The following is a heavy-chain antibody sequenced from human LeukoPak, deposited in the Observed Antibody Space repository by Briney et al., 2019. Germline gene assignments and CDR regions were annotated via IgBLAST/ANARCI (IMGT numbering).Heavy chain of an antibody. J-gene: IGHJ5*02. D-gene: IGHD6-19*01. CDR1: GYTFTGYY. Sequence: GASVKVSFKASGYTFTGYYMHWVRQAPGQGLEWMGRINPNSCGTNYAQKFQGRVTMTRDTSISTAYSELSRLRSDDTSVYYCARGWPYSSGNWFAPWGQGTLVTVSS. V-gene: IGHV1-2*06. CDR2: INPNSCGT. CDR3: ARGWPYSSGNWFAP.